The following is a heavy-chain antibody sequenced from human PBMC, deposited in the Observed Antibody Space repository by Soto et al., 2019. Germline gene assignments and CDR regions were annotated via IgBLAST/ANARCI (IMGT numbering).Heavy chain of an antibody. J-gene: IGHJ5*01. V-gene: IGHV3-23*01. Sequence: EVQLLQSGGGLVQPGGSLRVSCVASGFRVSSHSMTWVRQAPGKGLEYVSGISVGGDKEFYADSVRGRFTVSRDNSKNILYLLMDSLRVDDTAIYYCSRLDGYGDSWGQGTLVTVSS. CDR3: SRLDGYGDS. D-gene: IGHD5-18*01. CDR1: GFRVSSHS. CDR2: ISVGGDKE.